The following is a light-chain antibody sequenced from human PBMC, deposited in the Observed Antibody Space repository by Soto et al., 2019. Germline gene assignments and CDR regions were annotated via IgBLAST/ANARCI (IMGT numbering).Light chain of an antibody. CDR3: SSYAGSNNYV. Sequence: QSALTQPPSASGSPGQSVTISCTGTSSDVGGYNYVSWYQQHPGKAPKLMIYEVSKRPSGVPDRFSGSKSGNTASPTVSWLQAEDEADYYCSSYAGSNNYVFGTGTKVTVL. J-gene: IGLJ1*01. CDR2: EVS. CDR1: SSDVGGYNY. V-gene: IGLV2-8*01.